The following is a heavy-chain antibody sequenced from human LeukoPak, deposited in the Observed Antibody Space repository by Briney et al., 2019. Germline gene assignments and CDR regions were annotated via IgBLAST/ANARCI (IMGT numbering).Heavy chain of an antibody. D-gene: IGHD2-21*01. J-gene: IGHJ4*02. CDR1: GYTFTSYA. CDR3: ARDSVGIGGFDY. CDR2: INAGNGNT. Sequence: ASVKVSCKASGYTFTSYAMHWVRQAPGQRLEWMGWINAGNGNTKYSQKFQGRVTITRDTSASTAYMELSSLRSEDTAVYYCARDSVGIGGFDYWGQGTLVTVSS. V-gene: IGHV1-3*01.